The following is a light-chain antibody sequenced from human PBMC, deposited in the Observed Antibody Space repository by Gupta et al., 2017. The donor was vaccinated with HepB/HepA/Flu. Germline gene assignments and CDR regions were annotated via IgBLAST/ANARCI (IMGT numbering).Light chain of an antibody. Sequence: ETVLTQSPATLSVSPGERPTRSCRASQSVENNLAWYQQKPGQAPRLLIYGRITRASNIPARFSGSGSGTEFTLTISSVQSEDVAVYYCNQDNTWPRGTFGGGTNV. J-gene: IGKJ4*01. CDR2: GRI. CDR1: QSVENN. V-gene: IGKV3-15*01. CDR3: NQDNTWPRGT.